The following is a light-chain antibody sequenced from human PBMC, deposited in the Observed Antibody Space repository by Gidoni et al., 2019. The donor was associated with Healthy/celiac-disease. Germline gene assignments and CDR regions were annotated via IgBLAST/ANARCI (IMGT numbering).Light chain of an antibody. V-gene: IGKV1-5*01. CDR1: QSISSW. Sequence: DIQMTQSPSTLSAPVGDRVTITCRASQSISSWLAWYQQKPGKAPKLLIYDASSLESGVPSRFSGSGSGTEFTLTISSLQPDDFATYYCQQYNSYLYTFGQXTKLEIK. CDR3: QQYNSYLYT. CDR2: DAS. J-gene: IGKJ2*01.